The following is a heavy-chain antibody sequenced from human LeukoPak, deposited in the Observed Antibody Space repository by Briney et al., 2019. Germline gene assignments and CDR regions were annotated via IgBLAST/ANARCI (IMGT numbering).Heavy chain of an antibody. CDR1: GFTFSSYW. J-gene: IGHJ5*02. V-gene: IGHV3-7*01. CDR2: IKQGGSEK. CDR3: ARGPDTARFDP. D-gene: IGHD5-18*01. Sequence: GGSLRLSCAASGFTFSSYWMSWVRQAPGKGLEWVANIKQGGSEKYYVDSVKGRFTISRDNAKNSVYLQMNSLRVEDTAVYYCARGPDTARFDPWGQGTLVTVSS.